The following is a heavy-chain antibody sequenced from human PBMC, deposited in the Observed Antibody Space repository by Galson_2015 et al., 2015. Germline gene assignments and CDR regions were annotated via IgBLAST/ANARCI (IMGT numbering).Heavy chain of an antibody. D-gene: IGHD2-8*02. CDR2: ISSSGSTI. V-gene: IGHV3-48*03. CDR1: GFTFSSYE. CDR3: ARDRYCTGGVCPYMIRDNWFDP. J-gene: IGHJ5*02. Sequence: SLRLSCAASGFTFSSYEMNWVRQAPGKGLEWVSYISSSGSTIYYADSVKGRFTISRDNAKNSLYLQMNSLRAEDTAVYYCARDRYCTGGVCPYMIRDNWFDPWGQGTLVTVSS.